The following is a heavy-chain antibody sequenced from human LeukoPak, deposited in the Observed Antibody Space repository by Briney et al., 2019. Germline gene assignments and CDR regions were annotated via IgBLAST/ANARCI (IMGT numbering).Heavy chain of an antibody. CDR1: GGTFSSYA. V-gene: IGHV1-69*01. CDR3: ARASSSWRSYFQH. CDR2: IITIFGTA. Sequence: ASVKVSCKASGGTFSSYAISWVRQAPGQGLEWVGGIITIFGTANYAQKFQGRVTITADESTSTAYMELSSLRSEDTAVYYCARASSSWRSYFQHWGQGTLVTVSS. D-gene: IGHD6-13*01. J-gene: IGHJ1*01.